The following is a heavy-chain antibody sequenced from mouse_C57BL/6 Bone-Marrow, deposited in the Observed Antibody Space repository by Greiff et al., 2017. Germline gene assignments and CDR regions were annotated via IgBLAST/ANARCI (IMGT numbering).Heavy chain of an antibody. Sequence: QVQLQQSGAELVRPGTSVKVSCKASGYAFTNYLIEWVKQRPGQGLEWIGVINPGSGGTNYNEKLKGKATLTADQSSSTAYMQLSSLTSEDSAVYFCARWGGSSYGWYFDVWGTGTTVTVSS. D-gene: IGHD1-1*01. V-gene: IGHV1-54*01. J-gene: IGHJ1*03. CDR3: ARWGGSSYGWYFDV. CDR2: INPGSGGT. CDR1: GYAFTNYL.